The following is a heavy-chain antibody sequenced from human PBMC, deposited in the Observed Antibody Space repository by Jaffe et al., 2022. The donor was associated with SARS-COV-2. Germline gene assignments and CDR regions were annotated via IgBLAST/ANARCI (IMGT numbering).Heavy chain of an antibody. J-gene: IGHJ4*02. CDR1: GFTFSNAW. CDR2: IKSKTDGGTT. V-gene: IGHV3-15*01. Sequence: EVQLVESGGGLVKPGGSLRLSCAASGFTFSNAWMSWVRQAPGKGLEWVGRIKSKTDGGTTDYAAPVKGRFTISRDDSKNTLYLQMNSLKTEDTAVYYCTTFSAPMIVVATSPFDYWGQGTLVTVSS. CDR3: TTFSAPMIVVATSPFDY. D-gene: IGHD3-22*01.